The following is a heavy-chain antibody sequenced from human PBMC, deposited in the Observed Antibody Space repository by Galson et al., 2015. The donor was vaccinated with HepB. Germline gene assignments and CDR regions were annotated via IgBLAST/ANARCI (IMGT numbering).Heavy chain of an antibody. V-gene: IGHV1-24*01. J-gene: IGHJ5*02. CDR3: ATAGGPYYYDSSGYLRAYNWFDP. D-gene: IGHD3-22*01. Sequence: SVKVSCKVSGYTLTELSMHWVRQAPGKGLEWMGGFDPEDGETIYAQKFQGRVTMTEDTSTDTAYMELSSLRSEDTAVYYCATAGGPYYYDSSGYLRAYNWFDPWGQGTLVTVSS. CDR1: GYTLTELS. CDR2: FDPEDGET.